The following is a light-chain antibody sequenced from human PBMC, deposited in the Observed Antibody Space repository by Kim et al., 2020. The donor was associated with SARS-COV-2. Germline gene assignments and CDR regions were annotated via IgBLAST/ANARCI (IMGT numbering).Light chain of an antibody. CDR1: SLRSYY. V-gene: IGLV3-19*01. CDR3: NSRDSNDNVV. J-gene: IGLJ2*01. CDR2: GKN. Sequence: SSELTQDPAVSVALGQTVRITCQGDSLRSYYATWYQQKPGQAPILVLYGKNTRPSGIPDRFSGSSSGNTASLTITGTQAGDEADYYCNSRDSNDNVVFGGGTKLTVL.